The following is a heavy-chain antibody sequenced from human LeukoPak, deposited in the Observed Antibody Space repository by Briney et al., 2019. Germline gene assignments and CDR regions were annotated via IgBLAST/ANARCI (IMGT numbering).Heavy chain of an antibody. CDR1: GLTFSSYA. J-gene: IGHJ1*01. V-gene: IGHV3-23*01. CDR2: ISGSGGSK. Sequence: GGSLRLSCTVSGLTFSSYAMSWVRQAPGKGLEWVSGISGSGGSKYYANSVKGRFTISRDNSKNTLYLQMNSLRAEDTALYYCAKDLYSYDTSGAIGGYFQHWGQGTLVTVSA. D-gene: IGHD5-18*01. CDR3: AKDLYSYDTSGAIGGYFQH.